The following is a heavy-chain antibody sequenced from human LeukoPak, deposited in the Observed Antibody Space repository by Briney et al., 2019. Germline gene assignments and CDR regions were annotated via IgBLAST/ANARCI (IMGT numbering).Heavy chain of an antibody. CDR3: ARDYYGDTPDY. V-gene: IGHV3-11*01. J-gene: IGHJ4*02. CDR2: ISPNGKTT. CDR1: GFIFSDYY. Sequence: PGGSLRLSCAASGFIFSDYYMSWIRQAPGKGLEWVSYISPNGKTTYYADSVKGRFTISRDNAKDSMYLQMNSLRADDTALYYCARDYYGDTPDYWGQGTLVTVSS. D-gene: IGHD4-17*01.